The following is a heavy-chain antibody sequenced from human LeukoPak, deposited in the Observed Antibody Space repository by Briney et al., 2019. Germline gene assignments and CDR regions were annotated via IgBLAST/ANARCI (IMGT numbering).Heavy chain of an antibody. J-gene: IGHJ4*02. D-gene: IGHD2-2*01. CDR2: IYYTGST. Sequence: SETLTLTCTVSGGSIDSYYWSWIRQPPGKGLEWIGYIYYTGSTEYHPSLKSRVTISLDTSKNQFSLKLTSVTAADTAVYYCARVYQSAEYYFDYWGQGNLVSVSS. CDR3: ARVYQSAEYYFDY. CDR1: GGSIDSYY. V-gene: IGHV4-59*01.